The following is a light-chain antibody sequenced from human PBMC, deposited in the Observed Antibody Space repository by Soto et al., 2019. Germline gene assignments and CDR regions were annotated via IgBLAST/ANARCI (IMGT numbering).Light chain of an antibody. J-gene: IGLJ2*01. CDR3: ETWDSSTRA. CDR2: LEGSGSF. Sequence: QAVVTQSSSASASLGSSVKLTCTLSSGHSSYIIAWHQQQPGKAPRYLMKLEGSGSFNKGGGVPDRFSGSSSGADRYLTISNLQFEDEADYYCETWDSSTRAFGGGTKVTVL. CDR1: SGHSSYI. V-gene: IGLV4-60*02.